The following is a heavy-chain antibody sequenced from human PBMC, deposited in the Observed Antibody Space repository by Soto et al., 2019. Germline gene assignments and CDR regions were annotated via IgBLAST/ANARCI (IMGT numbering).Heavy chain of an antibody. CDR2: INPNSGGT. CDR3: ARVPQTRSGXYLFSFVP. CDR1: GYTFTGYY. V-gene: IGHV1-2*04. Sequence: GASVKVSCKASGYTFTGYYMHWVRQAPGQGLEWMGWINPNSGGTNYAQKFQGWVTMTRDTSISTAYMELSRLRSDDTAVYYCARVPQTRSGXYLFSFVPWGQGTLVTVSS. J-gene: IGHJ5*02. D-gene: IGHD1-26*01.